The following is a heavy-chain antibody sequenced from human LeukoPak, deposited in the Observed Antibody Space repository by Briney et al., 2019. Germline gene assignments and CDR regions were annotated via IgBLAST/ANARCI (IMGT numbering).Heavy chain of an antibody. CDR2: IYDSGST. D-gene: IGHD2-2*02. J-gene: IGHJ6*02. CDR3: ARRKSVGYCSSTSCYKYYYGMDV. CDR1: GGSIRSSYYY. Sequence: SSETLSLTCTVSGGSIRSSYYYWGWIRQPTGKGLEWIGSIYDSGSTYYNPSLKSRVTISVDTSKNQFSLKLSSVTAADTAVYYCARRKSVGYCSSTSCYKYYYGMDVWGQGTTVTVSS. V-gene: IGHV4-39*07.